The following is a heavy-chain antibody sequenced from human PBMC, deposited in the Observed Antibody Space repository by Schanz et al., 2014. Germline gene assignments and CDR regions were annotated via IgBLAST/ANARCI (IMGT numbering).Heavy chain of an antibody. CDR3: ARHRVYGAFDL. V-gene: IGHV4-59*08. CDR2: IYDRGST. Sequence: QVQLQESGPGLVKPSETLSLTCTVPSDSISHYYLSWIRQPPGKELEWVAFIYDRGSTSYNPSLNSRVPISLATAKNHFPLKWSSVTAADTAVYYCARHRVYGAFDLWGQGTLVTVSS. CDR1: SDSISHYY. J-gene: IGHJ4*02. D-gene: IGHD4-17*01.